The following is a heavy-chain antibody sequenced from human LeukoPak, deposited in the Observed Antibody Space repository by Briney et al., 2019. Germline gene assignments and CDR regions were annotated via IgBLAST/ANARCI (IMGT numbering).Heavy chain of an antibody. CDR2: INPNSGGT. Sequence: ASVKVSCKASGYTFTGYYMHWVRQAPGQGLEWMGWINPNSGGTNYAQKLQGRVTMTTDTSTSTAYMELRSLRSDDTAVYYCARGIAVADGPSGYWGQGTLVTVSS. V-gene: IGHV1-2*02. CDR3: ARGIAVADGPSGY. CDR1: GYTFTGYY. J-gene: IGHJ4*02. D-gene: IGHD6-19*01.